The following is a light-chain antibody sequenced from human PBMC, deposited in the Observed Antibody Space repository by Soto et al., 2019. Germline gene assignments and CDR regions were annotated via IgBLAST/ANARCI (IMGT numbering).Light chain of an antibody. CDR3: SSYTSSSTLDV. J-gene: IGLJ2*01. CDR1: SSDVGGYNY. Sequence: QSALTQPASVSRSPGQSITISCTGTSSDVGGYNYVSWYQQHPGKAPKLMIYDVSNRPSGVSNRFSGSKSGNTASLTISGLQAEDEADYYCSSYTSSSTLDVFGGGTQLTVL. V-gene: IGLV2-14*01. CDR2: DVS.